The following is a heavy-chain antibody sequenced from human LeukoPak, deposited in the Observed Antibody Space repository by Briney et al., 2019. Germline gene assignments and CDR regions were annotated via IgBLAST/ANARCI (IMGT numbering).Heavy chain of an antibody. CDR3: AREPRTVWGPYDALDI. V-gene: IGHV3-7*01. J-gene: IGHJ3*02. Sequence: PGGSLRLSCAASGFTFSSYWMSWVRQAPGKGLEWVANINQDGSENNYVDSVKGRFTISRDNVENSLHLQMNSLRVEDTAVYYCAREPRTVWGPYDALDIWGQGTMVTVSS. CDR2: INQDGSEN. CDR1: GFTFSSYW. D-gene: IGHD7-27*01.